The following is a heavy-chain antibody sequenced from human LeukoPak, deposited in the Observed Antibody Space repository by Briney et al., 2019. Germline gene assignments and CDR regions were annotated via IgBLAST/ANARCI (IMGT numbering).Heavy chain of an antibody. D-gene: IGHD5-12*01. J-gene: IGHJ4*02. CDR3: ATLTVASPFDY. CDR1: GFTFSIYE. CDR2: ISSTGSTK. Sequence: PGGSLRLSCAASGFTFSIYEINWVRQVPGKGLEWVSYISSTGSTKYYADSVKGRFTISRDNAKNSLYLQMNSLRAEDTAVYYCATLTVASPFDYWRKGALVTVSS. V-gene: IGHV3-48*03.